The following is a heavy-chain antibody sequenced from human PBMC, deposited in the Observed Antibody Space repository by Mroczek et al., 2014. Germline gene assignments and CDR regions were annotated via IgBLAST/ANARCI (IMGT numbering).Heavy chain of an antibody. D-gene: IGHD3-16*01. CDR3: NLAVSSRGGVDY. J-gene: IGHJ4*02. Sequence: QVQLQQSGAGLLKPSETLSLTCAVYGGSFSGYYWSWIRQPPGKGLEWIGEINHSGSTNYNPSLKSRVTISVDTSKNQFSLKLSSVTAADTAVYYCNLAVSSRGGVDYWGQGTLVTVSS. CDR1: GGSFSGYY. V-gene: IGHV4-34*01. CDR2: INHSGST.